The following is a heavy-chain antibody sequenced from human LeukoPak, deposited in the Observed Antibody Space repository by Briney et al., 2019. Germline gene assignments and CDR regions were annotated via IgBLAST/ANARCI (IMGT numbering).Heavy chain of an antibody. CDR2: IIPIFGTA. D-gene: IGHD1-7*01. Sequence: GASVKVSCKASGGTFSSYAISWVRQAPGQGLEWMGGIIPIFGTANYAQKFQGRVTITTDESTSTAYMELSSLRSEDTAVYYCATRWGMITGTFDAFDIWGQGTVVTVSS. CDR1: GGTFSSYA. V-gene: IGHV1-69*05. J-gene: IGHJ3*02. CDR3: ATRWGMITGTFDAFDI.